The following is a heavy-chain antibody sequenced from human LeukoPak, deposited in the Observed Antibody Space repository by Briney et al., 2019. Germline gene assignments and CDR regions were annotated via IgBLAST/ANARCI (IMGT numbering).Heavy chain of an antibody. CDR1: GFTFSSYG. J-gene: IGHJ4*02. D-gene: IGHD3-9*01. Sequence: PGGSLRLSCAAPGFTFSSYGMHWVRQAPGKGLEWVAFIRYDGSNKYYADSVKGRFTISRDNSKNTLYLQMNSLRAEDTAVYYCANGILTGYFYFDYWGQGTLVTVSS. V-gene: IGHV3-30*02. CDR2: IRYDGSNK. CDR3: ANGILTGYFYFDY.